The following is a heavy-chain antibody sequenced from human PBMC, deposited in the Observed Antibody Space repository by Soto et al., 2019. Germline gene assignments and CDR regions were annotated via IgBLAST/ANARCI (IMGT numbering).Heavy chain of an antibody. V-gene: IGHV3-23*01. Sequence: GGSLRLSCAASGFTFSSYSISWVRQAPGKGLEWVSAISGSGVSTYYADSVKGRFTISRDNSKNTLYLQMNSLRAEDTAVYYCAKDLKSRSWYPCFDYCGQGTLVAVYS. J-gene: IGHJ4*02. CDR1: GFTFSSYS. D-gene: IGHD6-13*01. CDR3: AKDLKSRSWYPCFDY. CDR2: ISGSGVST.